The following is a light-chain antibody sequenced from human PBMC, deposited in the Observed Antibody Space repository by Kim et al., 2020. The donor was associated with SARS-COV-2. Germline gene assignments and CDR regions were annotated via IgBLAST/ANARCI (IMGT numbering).Light chain of an antibody. CDR1: QGLVHSDGNTY. J-gene: IGKJ4*01. CDR2: KVS. CDR3: MQGTYWPLT. Sequence: DVVMTQSPLALPVTLGQPASISCRSSQGLVHSDGNTYLNWFHQRPGQSPRRLIYKVSNRDSGVPDRFSGSGSGTDFTLKISRVEAEDVGIYYCMQGTYWPLTFGGGTKVDIK. V-gene: IGKV2-30*02.